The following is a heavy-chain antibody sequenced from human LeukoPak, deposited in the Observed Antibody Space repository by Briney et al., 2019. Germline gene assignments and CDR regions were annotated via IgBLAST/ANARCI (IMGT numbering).Heavy chain of an antibody. CDR1: GYTFTGLY. Sequence: ASVKVSCKASGYTFTGLYMHWVRQAPGHGLEWMGWISPNSGGTNYAQKFQGRVTMTRDTSISIAYMELSRLTSDDTAVYYCARARYSSGWYPFDYWGQGTLVTVSS. D-gene: IGHD6-19*01. CDR2: ISPNSGGT. J-gene: IGHJ4*02. CDR3: ARARYSSGWYPFDY. V-gene: IGHV1-2*02.